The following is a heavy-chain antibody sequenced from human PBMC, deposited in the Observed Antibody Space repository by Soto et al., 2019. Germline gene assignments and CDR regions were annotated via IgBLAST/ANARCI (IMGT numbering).Heavy chain of an antibody. CDR3: ARDTSSGYYDGLDI. Sequence: EVQLVESGGGLVKPGGSLRLSCAASGFTFSGSVMTWVRQAPRRGLEWVSSISSSSSYIYYADSVKGRFTISRDNAKSSLYLQMNSLRAEGTAVYYCARDTSSGYYDGLDIWGQGTMVTVSS. CDR1: GFTFSGSV. D-gene: IGHD5-12*01. J-gene: IGHJ3*02. CDR2: ISSSSSYI. V-gene: IGHV3-21*01.